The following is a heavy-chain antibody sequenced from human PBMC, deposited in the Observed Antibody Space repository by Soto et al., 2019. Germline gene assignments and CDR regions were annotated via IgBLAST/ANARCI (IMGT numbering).Heavy chain of an antibody. V-gene: IGHV4-4*01. CDR1: SGSITSANW. CDR3: ARRGGGVVLAATTPFDY. J-gene: IGHJ4*02. CDR2: IYHSGST. D-gene: IGHD2-15*01. Sequence: QVPLQESGPRLMRPSGTLSLTCTVSSGSITSANWWSWVRQPPGRGLEWIGEIYHSGSTNYNLSPKRRVTLSVGKSKNQFSLSLSSVTAADTAMYCCARRGGGVVLAATTPFDYWGQGTLVTVSS.